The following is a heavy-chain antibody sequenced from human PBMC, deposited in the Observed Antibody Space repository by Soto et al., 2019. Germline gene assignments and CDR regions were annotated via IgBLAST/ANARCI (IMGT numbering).Heavy chain of an antibody. J-gene: IGHJ6*02. D-gene: IGHD6-13*01. V-gene: IGHV3-48*01. Sequence: PGGSLRLSCAASGYSFDADIMNWVCQAPGKGLEWVSSINPRGLTKFYADSVRGRFTISRDDASSSLFLQMNNLRAEDTAVYYCATWYGNHYFGLDVWGQGTTVTVSS. CDR2: INPRGLTK. CDR3: ATWYGNHYFGLDV. CDR1: GYSFDADI.